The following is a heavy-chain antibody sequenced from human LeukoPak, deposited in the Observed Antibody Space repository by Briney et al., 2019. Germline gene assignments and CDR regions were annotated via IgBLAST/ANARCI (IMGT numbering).Heavy chain of an antibody. J-gene: IGHJ4*02. D-gene: IGHD1-26*01. CDR3: ARDTPGESIVGATRVFDY. Sequence: SVKVSCKASGGTFSSYAISWVRQAPGQGLEWMGRIIPILGIANYAQKFQGRITITADKSTSTAYMELSSLRSEDTAVYYCARDTPGESIVGATRVFDYWGQGTLVTVSS. V-gene: IGHV1-69*04. CDR1: GGTFSSYA. CDR2: IIPILGIA.